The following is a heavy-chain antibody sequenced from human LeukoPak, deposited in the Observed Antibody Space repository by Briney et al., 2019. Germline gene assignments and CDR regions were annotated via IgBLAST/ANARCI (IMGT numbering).Heavy chain of an antibody. CDR2: IKQDGSEK. J-gene: IGHJ4*02. V-gene: IGHV3-7*01. CDR1: GFTFSTYW. CDR3: ARDSAGNDY. D-gene: IGHD6-13*01. Sequence: GGSLRLSCAASGFTFSTYWMSWVRQAPGKGLEWVANIKQDGSEKYYVDSVKGRFTISRDNAKNSLYLQMNSLRAEVTAMYYCARDSAGNDYWGQGTLVTVSS.